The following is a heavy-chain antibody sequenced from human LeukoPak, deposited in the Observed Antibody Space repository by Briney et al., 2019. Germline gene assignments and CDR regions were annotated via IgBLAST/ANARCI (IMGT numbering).Heavy chain of an antibody. V-gene: IGHV3-23*01. J-gene: IGHJ6*02. D-gene: IGHD3-22*01. Sequence: PGGSLRLSCAASGFTFSSYAMSWVRQAPGKGLEWVSAISGSGGSTYYADSVKGRFTISRDNSKNTLYLQMNSLRAEDTAVYYCAKEAPSYWGITMINPYYYYGMDVWGQGTTVTVSS. CDR1: GFTFSSYA. CDR3: AKEAPSYWGITMINPYYYYGMDV. CDR2: ISGSGGST.